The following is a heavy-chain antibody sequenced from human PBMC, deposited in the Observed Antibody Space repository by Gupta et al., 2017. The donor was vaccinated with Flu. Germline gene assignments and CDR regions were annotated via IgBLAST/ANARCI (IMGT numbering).Heavy chain of an antibody. CDR1: GFTFSSYG. V-gene: IGHV3-7*01. Sequence: EVRPVESGGGLVQTGRSLRLSCARDGFTFSSYGMRWVRQAPGKGLACISNIKQDERETNSVDCVMGRFTINSDNAKNSLLLKMNGVSLEETAVSYGASDRGWIPQDDWDQGTLVTVSS. CDR2: IKQDERET. D-gene: IGHD5-12*01. CDR3: ASDRGWIPQDD. J-gene: IGHJ4*02.